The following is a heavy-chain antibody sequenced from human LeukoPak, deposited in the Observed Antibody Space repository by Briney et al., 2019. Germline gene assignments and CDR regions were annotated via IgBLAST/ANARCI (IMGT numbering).Heavy chain of an antibody. D-gene: IGHD3-16*02. Sequence: GASVKVSCKASGYTFTSYDINWVRQATGQGPEWMGWMNPNSVNTGYARKFRGRVSITRNTSISTAYMELSSLVSEDTAVYYCARLGELSSDDYWGQGTLVTVSS. J-gene: IGHJ4*02. V-gene: IGHV1-8*03. CDR3: ARLGELSSDDY. CDR2: MNPNSVNT. CDR1: GYTFTSYD.